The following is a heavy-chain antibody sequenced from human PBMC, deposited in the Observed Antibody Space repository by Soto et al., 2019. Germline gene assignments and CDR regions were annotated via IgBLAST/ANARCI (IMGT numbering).Heavy chain of an antibody. CDR3: ARDRTWGANWFDP. J-gene: IGHJ5*02. CDR2: IYHTGTT. CDR1: GGSISSDGCS. V-gene: IGHV4-30-2*01. Sequence: QLQLQESGSGLVKPSQTLSLTCAVSGGSISSDGCSWSWIRQPPGKGLEWIGYIYHTGTTYYNPSLESRVTISVDRSKNQFSLKLRSVTTADTALYYCARDRTWGANWFDPWGQGTLVTVSS. D-gene: IGHD3-16*01.